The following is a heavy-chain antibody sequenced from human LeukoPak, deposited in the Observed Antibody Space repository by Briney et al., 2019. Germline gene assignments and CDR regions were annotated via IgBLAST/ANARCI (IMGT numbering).Heavy chain of an antibody. V-gene: IGHV3-23*01. J-gene: IGHJ4*02. CDR3: AKGSYYDSSGSFYFDY. Sequence: PGGSLRLSCAASGFTFNGYAMNWVRQAPGKGLEWVSGISGSGDNTYYADSVKGRFTISRDNSKNTLYVQVNSLGTEDTAAYYCAKGSYYDSSGSFYFDYWGQGTLVTVSS. CDR2: ISGSGDNT. CDR1: GFTFNGYA. D-gene: IGHD3-22*01.